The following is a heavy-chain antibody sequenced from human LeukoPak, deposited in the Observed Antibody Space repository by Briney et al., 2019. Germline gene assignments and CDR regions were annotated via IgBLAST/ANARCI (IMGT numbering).Heavy chain of an antibody. V-gene: IGHV4-59*01. CDR1: GGSISSYY. CDR2: IYYSGST. CDR3: ARAQGQWIQLPAYYYMDV. J-gene: IGHJ6*03. Sequence: SETLSLTCTVSGGSISSYYWSWIRQPPGKGLEWIGYIYYSGSTNYNPSLKSRVTISVDTSKNQFSLKLSSVTAADTAVYYCARAQGQWIQLPAYYYMDVWGKGTTVTISS. D-gene: IGHD5-18*01.